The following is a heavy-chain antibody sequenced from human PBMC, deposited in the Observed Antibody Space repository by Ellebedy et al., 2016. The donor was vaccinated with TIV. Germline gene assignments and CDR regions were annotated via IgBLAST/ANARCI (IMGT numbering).Heavy chain of an antibody. CDR2: IKEDGSEK. V-gene: IGHV3-7*03. Sequence: PGGSLRLSCAASGLIFSTYWMAWVRQAPGKGLEWVANIKEDGSEKYYVDSVKGRFTISRDNAKNSLYLQMNTLRAEDTAVYYCARFPLDGAVAGTVEVAFDYWGQGTLVTVSS. D-gene: IGHD6-19*01. CDR1: GLIFSTYW. CDR3: ARFPLDGAVAGTVEVAFDY. J-gene: IGHJ4*02.